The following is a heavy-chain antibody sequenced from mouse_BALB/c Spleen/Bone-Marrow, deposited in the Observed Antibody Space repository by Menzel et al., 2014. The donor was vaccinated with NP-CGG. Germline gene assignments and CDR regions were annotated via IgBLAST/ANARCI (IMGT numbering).Heavy chain of an antibody. CDR1: GFTFSDYY. V-gene: IGHV5-4*02. CDR3: ARGSSYFDY. J-gene: IGHJ2*01. Sequence: EVKVEESGGGLVKPGGSLKLSCAASGFTFSDYYMYWVRQTPEKRLEWVATISDGGSYTYYPASVKGRFTISRDNAKNNLYMQMSSLKSEDTAMYYCARGSSYFDYWGQGTTLTVSS. CDR2: ISDGGSYT. D-gene: IGHD1-1*01.